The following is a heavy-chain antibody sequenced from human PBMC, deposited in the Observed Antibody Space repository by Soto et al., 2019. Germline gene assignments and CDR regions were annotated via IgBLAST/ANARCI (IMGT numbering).Heavy chain of an antibody. J-gene: IGHJ3*02. CDR3: ARDAYCSSTSCENAFDI. CDR2: ISSSSSYI. Sequence: GGSLRLSCAASGFTFSSYSMNWVRQAPGKGLEWVSSISSSSSYIYYADSVKGRFTISRDNAKNSLYLQMNSLRAEDTAVYYCARDAYCSSTSCENAFDIWGQGTMVTVSS. CDR1: GFTFSSYS. V-gene: IGHV3-21*01. D-gene: IGHD2-2*01.